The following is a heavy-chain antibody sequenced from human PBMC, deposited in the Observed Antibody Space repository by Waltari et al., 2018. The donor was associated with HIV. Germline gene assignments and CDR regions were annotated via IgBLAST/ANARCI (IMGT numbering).Heavy chain of an antibody. D-gene: IGHD2-2*02. J-gene: IGHJ5*02. V-gene: IGHV4-30-4*08. CDR1: GASISSDDHY. CDR3: AREVMVVVVPAAIYWFDP. Sequence: QVELQESGPGLVKPSQTLSLSCTVSGASISSDDHYWHWIRQPPGKGLEWIGSIYYSGSTYYNPSLKSRVTISIDKSKNQFSLKLTSVTAADTAVYFCAREVMVVVVPAAIYWFDPWGQGTLVTVSS. CDR2: IYYSGST.